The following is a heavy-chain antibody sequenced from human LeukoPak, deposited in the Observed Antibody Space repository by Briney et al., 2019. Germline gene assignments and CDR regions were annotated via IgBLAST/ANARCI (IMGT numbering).Heavy chain of an antibody. CDR2: IYYSGST. J-gene: IGHJ3*02. CDR3: ARNPYYYGSGSYYNSAFDI. Sequence: PSETLSLTCTVSGGSISSSFYYWGWIRQPPGKGLEWIGSIYYSGSTYYNPSLKSRVTISVDTSKNQFSLKLSSVTAADTAVYYCARNPYYYGSGSYYNSAFDIWGQGTMVTVSS. CDR1: GGSISSSFYY. V-gene: IGHV4-39*01. D-gene: IGHD3-10*01.